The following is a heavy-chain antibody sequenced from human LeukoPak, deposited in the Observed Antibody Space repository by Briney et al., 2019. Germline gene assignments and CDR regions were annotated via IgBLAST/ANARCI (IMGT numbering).Heavy chain of an antibody. V-gene: IGHV3-21*01. CDR1: GFTFSSYS. CDR2: ISSSSSYI. Sequence: GGSLRLSCAASGFTFSSYSMNWVRQAPGKGLEWVSSISSSSSYIYYADSVKGRFTISRDNVKNSLYLQMNSLRAEDTAVYYCARGLQYHYGMDVWGQGTTVTVSS. CDR3: ARGLQYHYGMDV. J-gene: IGHJ6*02.